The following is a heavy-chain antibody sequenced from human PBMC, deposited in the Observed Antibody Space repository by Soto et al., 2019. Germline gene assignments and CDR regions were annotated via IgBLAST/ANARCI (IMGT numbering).Heavy chain of an antibody. CDR2: IYYSGST. J-gene: IGHJ4*02. V-gene: IGHV4-59*08. Sequence: SETLSLTCTVSGGSISSYYWSWIRQPPGKGLEWIGYIYYSGSTNYNPSLKSRVTISVDTSKNQFSLKLSSVTAADTAVYYCARHQWGSSYSGYDPTIDYWGQGTLVTVSS. CDR3: ARHQWGSSYSGYDPTIDY. CDR1: GGSISSYY. D-gene: IGHD5-12*01.